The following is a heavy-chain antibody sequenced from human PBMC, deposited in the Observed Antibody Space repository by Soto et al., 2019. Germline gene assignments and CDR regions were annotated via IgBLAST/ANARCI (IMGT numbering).Heavy chain of an antibody. J-gene: IGHJ6*02. Sequence: GGSLRLSCAASGFTFSSYAMHWVRQAPGKGLEWVAVISYDGGNKYYADSVKGRFTISRDNSKNTLYLQMNSLRAEDTAVYYCARGKGRGILTGYQYYYYYYGMDVWGQGTTVTVSS. V-gene: IGHV3-30-3*01. D-gene: IGHD3-9*01. CDR2: ISYDGGNK. CDR1: GFTFSSYA. CDR3: ARGKGRGILTGYQYYYYYYGMDV.